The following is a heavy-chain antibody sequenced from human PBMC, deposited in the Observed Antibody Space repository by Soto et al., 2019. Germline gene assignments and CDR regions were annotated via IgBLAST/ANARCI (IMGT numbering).Heavy chain of an antibody. CDR1: GFPFNNAW. D-gene: IGHD1-26*01. CDR3: TTDSRTTLPEIRFDY. Sequence: GGSLRLSGAASGFPFNNAWINWVRQVPGKGLEWVGRVKSKADGGSGDYAAPVKGRFVVSRDDSKDIVYLQMNSLKIEDTGVYYCTTDSRTTLPEIRFDYWGHGTQVTVSS. V-gene: IGHV3-15*07. CDR2: VKSKADGGSG. J-gene: IGHJ4*01.